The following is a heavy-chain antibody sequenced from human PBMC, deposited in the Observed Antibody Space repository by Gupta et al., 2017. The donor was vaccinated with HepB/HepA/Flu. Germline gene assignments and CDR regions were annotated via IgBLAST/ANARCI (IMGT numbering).Heavy chain of an antibody. V-gene: IGHV3-23*01. CDR3: VRGTGTIDY. J-gene: IGHJ4*02. CDR2: ISNTGAAT. Sequence: EVEVLESGGDLLQPGGSLRLSCPASGFPFRSHAMNWVRQAPGKGLEWVSLISNTGAATYYADSVKGRFTVSRDNSKDTLYLQMNSLRSEDTAVYYCVRGTGTIDYWGQGTLVIVSS. D-gene: IGHD1-14*01. CDR1: GFPFRSHA.